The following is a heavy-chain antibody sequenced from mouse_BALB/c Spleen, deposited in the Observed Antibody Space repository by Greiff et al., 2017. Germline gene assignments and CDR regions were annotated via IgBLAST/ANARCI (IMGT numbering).Heavy chain of an antibody. CDR2: IWWDDDK. CDR3: ARMPAWGDYYAMDY. CDR1: GFSLSTSGMG. D-gene: IGHD1-2*01. Sequence: QVQLKESGPGILQPSQTLSLTCSFSGFSLSTSGMGVGWIRQPSGKGLEWLAHIWWDDDKRYNPALKSRLTISKDTSSNQVFLKIASVDTADTATYYCARMPAWGDYYAMDYWGQGTSVTVSS. J-gene: IGHJ4*01. V-gene: IGHV8-8*01.